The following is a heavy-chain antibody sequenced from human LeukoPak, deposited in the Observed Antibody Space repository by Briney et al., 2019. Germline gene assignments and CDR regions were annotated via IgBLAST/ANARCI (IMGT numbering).Heavy chain of an antibody. CDR2: IKQDGGEK. D-gene: IGHD3-3*01. CDR3: ARSLTIFGVGNFQH. Sequence: PGGSLRLSCGASGFTFSSYWMSWVRQAPGEGLEWEANIKQDGGEKNYVDSVKGRFTISRDNAKNSLYLQMNSLRAEDTAVYYCARSLTIFGVGNFQHWGQGTLVTVSS. V-gene: IGHV3-7*05. J-gene: IGHJ1*01. CDR1: GFTFSSYW.